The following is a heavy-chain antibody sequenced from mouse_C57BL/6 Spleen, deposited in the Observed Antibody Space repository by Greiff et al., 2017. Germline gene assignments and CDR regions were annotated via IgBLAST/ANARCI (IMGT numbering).Heavy chain of an antibody. CDR1: GYAFSSSW. J-gene: IGHJ4*01. D-gene: IGHD2-4*01. CDR3: ARDYYDYDGYYAMDY. Sequence: QVQLKQSGPELVKPGASVKISCKASGYAFSSSWMNWVKQRPGKGLEWIGRIYPGDGDTNYNGKFKGKATLTADKSSSTAYMQLSSLTSEDSAVYFCARDYYDYDGYYAMDYWGQGTSVTVSS. V-gene: IGHV1-82*01. CDR2: IYPGDGDT.